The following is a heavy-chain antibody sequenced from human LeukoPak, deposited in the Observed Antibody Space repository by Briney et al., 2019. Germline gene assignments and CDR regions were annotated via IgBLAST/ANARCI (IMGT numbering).Heavy chain of an antibody. CDR1: GFTLSSYA. CDR2: ISYDGSNK. J-gene: IGHJ4*02. CDR3: ARRGPVDY. Sequence: GGSLRLSCAASGFTLSSYAMHWVRQAPGKGLEWVAVISYDGSNKYYADSVKGRFTISRDNSKNTLYLQMNSLRAEDTAVYYCARRGPVDYWGQGTLVTVSS. V-gene: IGHV3-30-3*01.